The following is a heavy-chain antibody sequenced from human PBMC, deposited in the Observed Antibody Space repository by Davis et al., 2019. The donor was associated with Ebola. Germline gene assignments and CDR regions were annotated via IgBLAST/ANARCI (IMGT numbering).Heavy chain of an antibody. Sequence: GGSLRLSCAASGFTYSNYAMHWVRQAPGEGLEWFSAISGNGGTTYYADSVKGRFTISRDNSKNTLYLQMNSLGADDTAIYYCAKDRTPYYYDSSGYYRALFDYWGQGTLVTVSS. CDR2: ISGNGGTT. D-gene: IGHD3-22*01. V-gene: IGHV3-23*01. J-gene: IGHJ4*02. CDR1: GFTYSNYA. CDR3: AKDRTPYYYDSSGYYRALFDY.